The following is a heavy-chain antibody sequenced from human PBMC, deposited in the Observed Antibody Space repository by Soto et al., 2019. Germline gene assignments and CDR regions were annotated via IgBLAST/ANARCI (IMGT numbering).Heavy chain of an antibody. J-gene: IGHJ3*02. CDR3: AREGIVVVTAIPAVVAFDI. V-gene: IGHV3-30-3*01. CDR1: GFTFSSYA. CDR2: ISYDGSNK. D-gene: IGHD2-21*02. Sequence: GGSLRLSCAASGFTFSSYAMHWVRQAPGKGLEWVAVISYDGSNKYYADSVKGRFTISRDNSKNTLYLQMNSLRAEDTAVYYCAREGIVVVTAIPAVVAFDIWGQGTMVTVSS.